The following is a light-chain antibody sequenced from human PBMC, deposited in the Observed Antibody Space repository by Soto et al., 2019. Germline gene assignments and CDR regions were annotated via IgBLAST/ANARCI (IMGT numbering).Light chain of an antibody. CDR3: QQYGSSMT. J-gene: IGKJ5*01. V-gene: IGKV3-11*01. Sequence: EIVLTQSPATLSLSPGERATLSCWASQSVSSYLAWYQQKPGQAPRLLIYDASNRATDVPPRFRGSGSGTDFILTISSLEPEDFAVYYCQQYGSSMTFGQGTRLEIK. CDR2: DAS. CDR1: QSVSSY.